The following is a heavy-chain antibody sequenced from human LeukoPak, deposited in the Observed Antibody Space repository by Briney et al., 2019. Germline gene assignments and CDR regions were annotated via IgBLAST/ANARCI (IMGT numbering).Heavy chain of an antibody. CDR2: MNPNSGNT. CDR3: ASLAGSGLDY. D-gene: IGHD3-10*01. Sequence: ASVTVSFKASGYTFTNYDINWVRQAAGQGLEWMGWMNPNSGNTGYAQKFQGRVTMTRNTSISTAYMELSSLRSEDTAAYYCASLAGSGLDYWGQGTLVTVSS. J-gene: IGHJ4*02. CDR1: GYTFTNYD. V-gene: IGHV1-8*01.